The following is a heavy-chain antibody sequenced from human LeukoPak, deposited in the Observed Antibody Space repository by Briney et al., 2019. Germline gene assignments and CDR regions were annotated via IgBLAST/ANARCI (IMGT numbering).Heavy chain of an antibody. V-gene: IGHV4-39*01. Sequence: SETLSLTCTVSGASISSSSYYWGWIRQPPGKGLEWIGSIYYSGSTYYNPSLKSQVTISVDTSKNQFSLKLSSVTAADTAVYYCANALTVTTEYWGQGTLVTVSS. D-gene: IGHD4-17*01. CDR3: ANALTVTTEY. CDR1: GASISSSSYY. J-gene: IGHJ4*02. CDR2: IYYSGST.